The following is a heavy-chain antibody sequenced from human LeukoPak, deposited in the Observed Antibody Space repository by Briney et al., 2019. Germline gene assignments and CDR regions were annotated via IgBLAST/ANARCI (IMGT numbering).Heavy chain of an antibody. V-gene: IGHV3-48*03. CDR2: ISSSGSTI. Sequence: GGSLRLSCAASGFTFSSYEMNWVRQAPGKGLEWVSYISSSGSTIYYADSVKGRFTISRDNAKNSLYLQMNSPRAEDTAVYYCAREMSPHCSSTSCKPDAFDIWGQGTMVTVSS. CDR3: AREMSPHCSSTSCKPDAFDI. CDR1: GFTFSSYE. J-gene: IGHJ3*02. D-gene: IGHD2-2*01.